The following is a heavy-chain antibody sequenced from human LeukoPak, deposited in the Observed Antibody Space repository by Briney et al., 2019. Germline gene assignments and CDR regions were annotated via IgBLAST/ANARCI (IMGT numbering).Heavy chain of an antibody. CDR3: ARADRGIVVVVAATGRYYYYGMDV. CDR2: IIPILGIA. D-gene: IGHD2-15*01. V-gene: IGHV1-69*04. Sequence: ASVKVSCKASGGTFSSYAISWVRQAPGQGLDWMGRIIPILGIANYAQKFQSRVTITADKSTSTAYMELSSLRSEDTAVYYCARADRGIVVVVAATGRYYYYGMDVWGQGTTVTVSS. CDR1: GGTFSSYA. J-gene: IGHJ6*02.